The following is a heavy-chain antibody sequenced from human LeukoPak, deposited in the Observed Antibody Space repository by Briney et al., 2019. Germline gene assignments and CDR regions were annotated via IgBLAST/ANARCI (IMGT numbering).Heavy chain of an antibody. Sequence: GGSLRLSCAASGFTFSSYAMSWVRQAPGKGLGWVSAISGSGGSTYYAGSVKGRFTISRDNSKNTLYLQMNSLRVQDTAVYYCAKEDYGDIYWYFDLWGRGTLVTVSS. CDR2: ISGSGGST. CDR1: GFTFSSYA. D-gene: IGHD4-17*01. V-gene: IGHV3-23*01. CDR3: AKEDYGDIYWYFDL. J-gene: IGHJ2*01.